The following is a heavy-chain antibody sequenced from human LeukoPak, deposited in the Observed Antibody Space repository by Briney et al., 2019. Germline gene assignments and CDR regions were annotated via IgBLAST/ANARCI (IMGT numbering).Heavy chain of an antibody. J-gene: IGHJ5*02. CDR2: IYYSGST. Sequence: PSETLSLTCTVSGGSISCSSYYWGWIRQPPGKGLEWIGSIYYSGSTYYNPSLKSRVTISVDTSKNQFSLKLSSVTAADTAVYYCARDGEVLSSSWFWFDPWGQGTLVTVSS. CDR1: GGSISCSSYY. D-gene: IGHD6-13*01. CDR3: ARDGEVLSSSWFWFDP. V-gene: IGHV4-39*07.